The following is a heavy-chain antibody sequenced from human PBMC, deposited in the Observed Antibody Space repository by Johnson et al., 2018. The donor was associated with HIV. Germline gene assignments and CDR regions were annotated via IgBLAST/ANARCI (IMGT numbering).Heavy chain of an antibody. CDR2: IWYDGSNK. V-gene: IGHV3-33*06. D-gene: IGHD3/OR15-3a*01. CDR1: GFIFSSYG. Sequence: QVQLVESGGGVVQPGRSLRLSCAASGFIFSSYGMHWVRQAPGKGLELVAVIWYDGSNKYYADSVRGRFTISRDNSKNTLYLQMNSLRAEDSAVYYCAKGFFELDDAFDIWGQGTMVTVSS. CDR3: AKGFFELDDAFDI. J-gene: IGHJ3*02.